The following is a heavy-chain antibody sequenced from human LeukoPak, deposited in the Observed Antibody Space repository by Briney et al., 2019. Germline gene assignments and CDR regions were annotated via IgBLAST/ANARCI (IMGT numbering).Heavy chain of an antibody. CDR1: GYTFTSYG. J-gene: IGHJ4*02. V-gene: IGHV1-18*01. Sequence: GASVKVSCKASGYTFTSYGISWVRQAPGQGLEWMGWISAYKGNTNYAQKLQGRVTMTTDTSTSTAYMELRSLRSDDTAVYYCARDLTGYCSGGSCYPAYWGQGTLVTVSS. D-gene: IGHD2-15*01. CDR3: ARDLTGYCSGGSCYPAY. CDR2: ISAYKGNT.